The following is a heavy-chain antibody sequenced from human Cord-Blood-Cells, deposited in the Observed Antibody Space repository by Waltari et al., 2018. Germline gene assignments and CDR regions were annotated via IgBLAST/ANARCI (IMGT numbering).Heavy chain of an antibody. CDR1: GATSSSYA. CDR3: AIMKGAFDI. D-gene: IGHD2-8*01. J-gene: IGHJ3*02. CDR2: IIPIFGTA. V-gene: IGHV1-69*01. Sequence: QVQLVQSGAEVKTPGSSVKAPCTASGATSSSYAFTWVRQAPGQGLEWMGGIIPIFGTANYAQKFQGRVTITADESTSTAYMELSSLRSEDTAVYYCAIMKGAFDIWGQGTMVTVSS.